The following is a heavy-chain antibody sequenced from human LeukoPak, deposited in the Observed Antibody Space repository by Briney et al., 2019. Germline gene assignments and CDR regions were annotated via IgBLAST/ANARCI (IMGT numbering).Heavy chain of an antibody. J-gene: IGHJ5*02. V-gene: IGHV3-30*18. CDR1: GFTFSNYG. Sequence: PGGSLRLSCAASGFTFSNYGMHWVRQAPGKGLEWVAVISYDASKQYYADSVKGRFTISRDSSKNTLYLQMNSLRPDDTAVYYCVKCGYSGYGGNWFDPWGQGTLVTVSS. D-gene: IGHD5-12*01. CDR3: VKCGYSGYGGNWFDP. CDR2: ISYDASKQ.